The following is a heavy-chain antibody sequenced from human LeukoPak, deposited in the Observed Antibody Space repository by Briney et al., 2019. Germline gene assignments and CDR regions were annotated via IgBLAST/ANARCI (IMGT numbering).Heavy chain of an antibody. D-gene: IGHD1-26*01. CDR1: GFTFSSYW. V-gene: IGHV3-7*01. CDR3: ARGGVGATRYYGMDV. Sequence: GGSLRLSCAASGFTFSSYWMSWVRQALGKGLEWVANIKQDGSEKYYVDSVKGRFTISRDNAKNSLYLQMNSLRAEDTAVYYCARGGVGATRYYGMDVWGQGTTVTVSS. J-gene: IGHJ6*02. CDR2: IKQDGSEK.